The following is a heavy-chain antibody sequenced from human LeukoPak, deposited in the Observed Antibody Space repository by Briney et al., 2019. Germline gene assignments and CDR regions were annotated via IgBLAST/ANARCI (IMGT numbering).Heavy chain of an antibody. D-gene: IGHD1-26*01. CDR3: AGEAEANFQEHYYYYMDV. V-gene: IGHV4-59*11. J-gene: IGHJ6*03. Sequence: SETLSLTCTVSGGSISSHYWSWIRQPPGKGLEWIGYIYYSGSTNYNPSLKSRVTISVDTSKNQFSLKLSSVTAADTAVYYCAGEAEANFQEHYYYYMDVWGKGTTVTVSS. CDR1: GGSISSHY. CDR2: IYYSGST.